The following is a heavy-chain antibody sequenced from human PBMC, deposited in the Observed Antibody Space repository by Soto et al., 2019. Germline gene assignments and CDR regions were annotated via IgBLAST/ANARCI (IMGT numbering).Heavy chain of an antibody. D-gene: IGHD1-26*01. Sequence: SETLSLTCTVSGGSISSYYWSWIRQPPGKGLEWIGYIYYSGSTNYNPSLKSRVTISVDTSKNQFSLKLSSVTAADTAVYYCARNLEEWEQQRGAFDIWAQGTMVTVSS. V-gene: IGHV4-59*01. CDR2: IYYSGST. CDR1: GGSISSYY. CDR3: ARNLEEWEQQRGAFDI. J-gene: IGHJ3*02.